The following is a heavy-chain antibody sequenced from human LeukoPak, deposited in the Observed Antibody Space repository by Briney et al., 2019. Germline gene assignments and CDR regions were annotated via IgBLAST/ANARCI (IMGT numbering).Heavy chain of an antibody. V-gene: IGHV4-39*01. D-gene: IGHD3-22*01. CDR2: IYYSGST. J-gene: IGHJ5*02. CDR1: GGSISSYY. Sequence: PSETLSLTCTVSGGSISSYYWSWIRQPPGKGLEWIGSIYYSGSTYYNPSLKSRVTISVDTSKNQFSLNLYSVTAADTAVYYCARNYYDSSGYYGVNWFDPWGQGTLVTVSS. CDR3: ARNYYDSSGYYGVNWFDP.